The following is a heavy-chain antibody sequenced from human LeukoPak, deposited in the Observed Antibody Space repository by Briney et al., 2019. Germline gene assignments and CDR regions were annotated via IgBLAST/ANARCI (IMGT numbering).Heavy chain of an antibody. J-gene: IGHJ4*02. CDR2: INSDGSST. D-gene: IGHD6-13*01. CDR3: ARKAAGLTFDY. CDR1: GFTFSSYW. Sequence: GGSLRLSCAASGFTFSSYWMPWVRQAPGNGPVWVSRINSDGSSTNYADSVKGRFTISRGNAENTLYLQMTSLRAEDTAVYYCARKAAGLTFDYWGQGTLVTVSS. V-gene: IGHV3-74*01.